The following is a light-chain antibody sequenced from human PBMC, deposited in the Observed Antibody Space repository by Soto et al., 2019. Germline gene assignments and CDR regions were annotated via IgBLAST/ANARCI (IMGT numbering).Light chain of an antibody. CDR3: QQYNKWPIT. Sequence: EIVMTQSPATLSVSPGERVTVSCRASESVSSNLAWYQQKAGQAPRLLIYGASTRATGIPARFSGSGSGTEFTLTISSLQSEDFAVYFCQQYNKWPITFGQGTRLEIK. J-gene: IGKJ5*01. CDR2: GAS. V-gene: IGKV3-15*01. CDR1: ESVSSN.